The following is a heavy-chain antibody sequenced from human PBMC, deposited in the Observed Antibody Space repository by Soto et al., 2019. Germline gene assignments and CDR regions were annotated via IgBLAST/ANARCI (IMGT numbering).Heavy chain of an antibody. V-gene: IGHV3-33*01. J-gene: IGHJ5*02. Sequence: QVQLVESGGGVVQPGRSLRLSCAASGFTFSSYGMHWVRQAPGKGLEWVAVIWYDGSNKYYADSVKGRFTISRDNSKNTLYLQMNSLRAEDTAVYYCARDSIAAAGKRWFDPWGQGTLVTVSS. CDR2: IWYDGSNK. D-gene: IGHD6-13*01. CDR3: ARDSIAAAGKRWFDP. CDR1: GFTFSSYG.